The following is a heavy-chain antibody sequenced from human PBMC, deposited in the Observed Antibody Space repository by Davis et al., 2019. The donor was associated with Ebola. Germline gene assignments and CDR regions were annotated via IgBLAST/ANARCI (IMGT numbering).Heavy chain of an antibody. CDR2: IYTGDSDT. Sequence: GESLKISCKDSGNSFASHWIGWVRQMPGKGLEWMGIIYTGDSDTRYSPSFRGQVTISADKSIKTAFLQWSSLKASDAAMYYCARHDEGVAAAGYYYGMDVWGQGTTVTVSS. D-gene: IGHD6-13*01. CDR1: GNSFASHW. CDR3: ARHDEGVAAAGYYYGMDV. V-gene: IGHV5-51*01. J-gene: IGHJ6*02.